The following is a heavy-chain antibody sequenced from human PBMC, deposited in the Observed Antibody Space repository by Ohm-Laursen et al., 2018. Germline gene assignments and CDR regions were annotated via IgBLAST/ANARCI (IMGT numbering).Heavy chain of an antibody. Sequence: PSETLSLTCIVSGGSISSNSYYWGWIRQPPGKGLEWIGGMYYSGNTYYNPSLKSRVTIAVDTSKNQFSLKLSSVTAADTSVYYCATSNNWYYFDYWGQGTLVTVSS. D-gene: IGHD6-13*01. CDR3: ATSNNWYYFDY. CDR2: MYYSGNT. V-gene: IGHV4-39*01. J-gene: IGHJ4*02. CDR1: GGSISSNSYY.